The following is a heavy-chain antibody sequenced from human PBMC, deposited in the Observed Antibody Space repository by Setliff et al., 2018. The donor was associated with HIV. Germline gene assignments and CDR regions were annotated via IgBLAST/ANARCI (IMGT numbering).Heavy chain of an antibody. CDR3: ARSTVGAGTSFP. V-gene: IGHV4-59*11. J-gene: IGHJ5*02. D-gene: IGHD1-26*01. CDR2: ISHSGNT. CDR1: GDSINTHY. Sequence: NPSETLSLTCTVSGDSINTHYWSWIRQAPGKGLEWIGCISHSGNTNFNPSLNSRVTISVDTSKNQFSLRLTSVTAADTAIYYCARSTVGAGTSFPWGRGILVTVSS.